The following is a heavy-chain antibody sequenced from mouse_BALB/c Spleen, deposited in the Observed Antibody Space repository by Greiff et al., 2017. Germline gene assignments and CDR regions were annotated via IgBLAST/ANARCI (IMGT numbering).Heavy chain of an antibody. J-gene: IGHJ3*01. V-gene: IGHV5-6*01. CDR1: GFTFSSYG. D-gene: IGHD2-14*01. CDR3: ARHKDRYDRDSFAY. CDR2: ISSGGSYT. Sequence: EVHLVESGGDLVKPGGSLKLSCAASGFTFSSYGMSWVRQTPDKRLEWVATISSGGSYTYYPDSVKGRFTISRDNAKNTLYLQMSSLKSEDTAMYYCARHKDRYDRDSFAYWGQGTLVTVSA.